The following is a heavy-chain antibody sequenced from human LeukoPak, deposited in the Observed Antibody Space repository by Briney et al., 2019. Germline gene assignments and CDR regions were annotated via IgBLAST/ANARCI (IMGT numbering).Heavy chain of an antibody. CDR2: ISGSGGVT. D-gene: IGHD6-13*01. V-gene: IGHV3-23*01. CDR3: AKNPRHSSSWYLFDP. Sequence: SGGSLRLSCAASGFTFSDYVMTWVRQAPGKGLEWVSAISGSGGVTYYADSVKGRFTVSRDNSKNTLYLQMNSLRAEDTAVYYCAKNPRHSSSWYLFDPWGQGTLVTVSS. J-gene: IGHJ5*02. CDR1: GFTFSDYV.